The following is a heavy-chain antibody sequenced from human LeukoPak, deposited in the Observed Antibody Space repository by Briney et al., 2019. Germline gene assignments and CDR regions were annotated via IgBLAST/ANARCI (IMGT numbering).Heavy chain of an antibody. D-gene: IGHD3-3*01. Sequence: PSETLSLTCAVSGYSISSGYYWGWIRQPPGKGLGWFGSIYHSGSTYYNPSLKSRVTISVDTSKNQFSLKLSSVTAADTAVYYCARLRSTVTYYDFWSGYYTRDYWGQGTLVTVSS. CDR1: GYSISSGYY. V-gene: IGHV4-38-2*01. CDR3: ARLRSTVTYYDFWSGYYTRDY. CDR2: IYHSGST. J-gene: IGHJ4*02.